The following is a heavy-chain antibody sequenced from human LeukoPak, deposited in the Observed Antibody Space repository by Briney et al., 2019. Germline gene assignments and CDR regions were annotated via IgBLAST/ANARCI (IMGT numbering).Heavy chain of an antibody. CDR3: ACKTTAAVGTFDY. Sequence: PSETLSLTCAVSGGSISSDNWWSWVRQPPGKGLEWIGEIHHSGSRNYNPSLKSRVIISVDKSKNQFSLKLSSVTVADTALYYCACKTTAAVGTFDYWGQGTLVTVSS. D-gene: IGHD6-13*01. CDR2: IHHSGSR. J-gene: IGHJ4*02. V-gene: IGHV4-4*02. CDR1: GGSISSDNW.